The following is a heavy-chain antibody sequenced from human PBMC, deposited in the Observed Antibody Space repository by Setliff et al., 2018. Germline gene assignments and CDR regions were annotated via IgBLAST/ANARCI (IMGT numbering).Heavy chain of an antibody. D-gene: IGHD1-26*01. Sequence: SETLSLTCTVSGDSISSGDYFWSWIRQPPGKGLEWIAYIYHGGSAYYNPSLKSRVTMSIDTSKNQFSLHLTSVTAADTAVYYCAREVGTSTSSDAFDVWGQGMMVTVSS. CDR3: AREVGTSTSSDAFDV. CDR1: GDSISSGDYF. J-gene: IGHJ3*01. V-gene: IGHV4-30-4*08. CDR2: IYHGGSA.